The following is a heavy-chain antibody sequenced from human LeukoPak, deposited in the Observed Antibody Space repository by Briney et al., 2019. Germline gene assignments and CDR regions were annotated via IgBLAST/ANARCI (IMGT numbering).Heavy chain of an antibody. J-gene: IGHJ6*04. D-gene: IGHD2-15*01. CDR3: ARDPARYCSGSSCYQTYYYYGMDV. Sequence: GGSLRLSCAASGFTFSSYAMHWVRQAPGQGLEWVAVISYDGSNKYYADSVQGRFTISRDNSKNTLYLQMNSLSADDTAVYYCARDPARYCSGSSCYQTYYYYGMDVWGKGTTVTVSS. CDR2: ISYDGSNK. V-gene: IGHV3-30*04. CDR1: GFTFSSYA.